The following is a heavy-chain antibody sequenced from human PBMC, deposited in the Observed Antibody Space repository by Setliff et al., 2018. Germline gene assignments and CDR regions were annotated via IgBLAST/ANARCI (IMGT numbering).Heavy chain of an antibody. CDR2: IYPGDSDT. CDR1: GYSFTSYW. CDR3: ARQAVAGNDAFDI. Sequence: GESLKISCKGSGYSFTSYWIGWVRQMPGKGLEWMGIIYPGDSDTRYSPSFQGQVTISADKSISTTYLQWSSLKASDTAMYYCARQAVAGNDAFDIWGQGTMVTVSS. D-gene: IGHD6-19*01. V-gene: IGHV5-51*01. J-gene: IGHJ3*02.